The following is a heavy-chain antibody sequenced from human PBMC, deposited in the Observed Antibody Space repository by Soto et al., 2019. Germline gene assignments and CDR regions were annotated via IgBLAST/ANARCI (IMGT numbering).Heavy chain of an antibody. Sequence: QVQVVQSGAEVKKPGASVKVACKASGYSFDTFGMSWVRQAPGQGLEWMGWISIEKGDTNSAQKFQDRVTMTTDTYTSTADRELRSLTSDDTAVYYCARCYCSVGSCFTCWHFDLWGRGTLVTVSS. V-gene: IGHV1-18*01. D-gene: IGHD2-15*01. CDR2: ISIEKGDT. CDR3: ARCYCSVGSCFTCWHFDL. J-gene: IGHJ2*01. CDR1: GYSFDTFG.